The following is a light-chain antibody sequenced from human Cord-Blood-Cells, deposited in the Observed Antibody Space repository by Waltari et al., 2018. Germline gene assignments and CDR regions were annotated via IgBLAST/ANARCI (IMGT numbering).Light chain of an antibody. CDR1: QSLSSY. V-gene: IGKV1-39*01. Sequence: DIQMTQVPSSLSASVGVRVTVTCRASQSLSSYLNWYQQNPGKAPKLLIYAASSLQSGVPSRFSGSGSGTDFTRTISSLQPEDFATCYCQQSYSTLTFGGGNKGEIK. CDR3: QQSYSTLT. CDR2: AAS. J-gene: IGKJ4*01.